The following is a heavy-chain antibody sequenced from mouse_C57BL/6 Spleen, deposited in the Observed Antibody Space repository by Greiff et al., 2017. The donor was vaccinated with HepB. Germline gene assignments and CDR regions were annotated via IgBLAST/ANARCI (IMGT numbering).Heavy chain of an antibody. CDR2: IDPSDSYT. CDR1: GYTFTSYW. J-gene: IGHJ4*01. V-gene: IGHV1-69*01. Sequence: VQLQQPGAELVMPGASVKLSCKASGYTFTSYWMHWVKQRPGQGLEWIGEIDPSDSYTNYNQKFKGKSTLTVDKSSSTAYMPHSSLTSEDSAVYYCGGRDGECAMDYWGQGTSVTVSS. D-gene: IGHD2-13*01. CDR3: GGRDGECAMDY.